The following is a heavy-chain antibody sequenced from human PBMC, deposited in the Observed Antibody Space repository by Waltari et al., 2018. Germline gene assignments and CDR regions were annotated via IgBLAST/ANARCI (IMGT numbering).Heavy chain of an antibody. V-gene: IGHV1-46*01. CDR2: ITPSTGGS. D-gene: IGHD3-16*01. Sequence: QVQLLQSGAEVKKPGASVKLSCKASGYTFTSNFIHWVRQAPGQGPEWMGVITPSTGGSNYAQRCQGRVTMTSDTSTSTIYMEVRSLTSQDTATYYCARSATGGTYFDYWGQGTLVTVSS. CDR3: ARSATGGTYFDY. J-gene: IGHJ4*02. CDR1: GYTFTSNF.